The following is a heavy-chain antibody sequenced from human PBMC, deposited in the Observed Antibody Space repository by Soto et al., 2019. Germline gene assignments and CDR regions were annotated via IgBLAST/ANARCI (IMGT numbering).Heavy chain of an antibody. J-gene: IGHJ3*02. V-gene: IGHV1-69*06. CDR3: ATEDYEKAFEI. CDR2: INPIFGAA. Sequence: QVQLVQSGAEVKKPGSSVKVSCKVSGDTFSIYPISWVRQAPGQGLEWMGGINPIFGAADYAQKFQGRVTITAGKSTSTAYMELSSLRSEDTAVYYCATEDYEKAFEIWGQGTMVTVSS. D-gene: IGHD3-22*01. CDR1: GDTFSIYP.